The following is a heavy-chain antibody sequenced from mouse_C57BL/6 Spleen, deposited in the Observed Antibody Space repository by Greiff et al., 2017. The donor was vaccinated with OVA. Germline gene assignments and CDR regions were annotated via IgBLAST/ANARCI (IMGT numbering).Heavy chain of an antibody. CDR3: ARGDYYGSSYWFAY. J-gene: IGHJ3*01. CDR1: GYTFTSYW. D-gene: IGHD1-1*01. CDR2: IDPSDSYT. Sequence: QVQLQQPGAELVRPGTSVKLSCKASGYTFTSYWMHWVKQRPGQGLEWIGVIDPSDSYTNYNQKFKGKATLTVDTSSSTAYMQLSSLTSEDSAVYYCARGDYYGSSYWFAYWGQGTLVTVSA. V-gene: IGHV1-59*01.